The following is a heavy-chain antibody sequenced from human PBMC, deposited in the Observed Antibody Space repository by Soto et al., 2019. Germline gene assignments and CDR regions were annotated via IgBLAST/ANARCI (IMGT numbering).Heavy chain of an antibody. D-gene: IGHD1-26*01. J-gene: IGHJ4*02. V-gene: IGHV4-61*01. CDR3: ARTRGGDYLYSGSSYYFDY. CDR2: IYYSGST. Sequence: SETLSLTCTVSGGSVSSGSYYWGWIRQPPGKGLEWIGYIYYSGSTNYNPSLKSRVTISVDTSKNQFSLKLSSVTAADTAVYYCARTRGGDYLYSGSSYYFDYWGQGTLVTVSS. CDR1: GGSVSSGSYY.